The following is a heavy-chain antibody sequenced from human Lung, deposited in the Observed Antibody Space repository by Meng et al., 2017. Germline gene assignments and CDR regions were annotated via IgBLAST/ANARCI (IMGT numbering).Heavy chain of an antibody. D-gene: IGHD4-11*01. CDR1: GGSFSDYY. CDR3: ARGPTTMAHDIDY. CDR2: INHSGST. Sequence: QGQLQPGGAGLLKPSETLSLTCVVSGGSFSDYYWSWIRQPPGKGLEWIWEINHSGSTNYNPSLESRATISVDTSQNNLSLKLSSVTAADSAVYYCARGPTTMAHDIDYWGQGTLVTVSS. V-gene: IGHV4-34*01. J-gene: IGHJ4*02.